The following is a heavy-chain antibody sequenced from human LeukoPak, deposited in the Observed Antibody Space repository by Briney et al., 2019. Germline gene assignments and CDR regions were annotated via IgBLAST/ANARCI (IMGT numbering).Heavy chain of an antibody. D-gene: IGHD2-21*02. V-gene: IGHV1-18*01. CDR2: ISAYNGNT. CDR1: GYTFTSYG. J-gene: IGHJ4*02. Sequence: GASVKVCCKASGYTFTSYGISWVRQAPGQGLEWMGWISAYNGNTNYAQKLQGRVTMTTDTSTSTAYMELRSLRSDDTAVYYCARIVVVTAMEYYFDYWGQGTLVTVSS. CDR3: ARIVVVTAMEYYFDY.